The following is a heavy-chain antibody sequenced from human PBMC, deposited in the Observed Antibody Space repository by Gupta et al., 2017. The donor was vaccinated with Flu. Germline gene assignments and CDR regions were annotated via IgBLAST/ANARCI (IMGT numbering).Heavy chain of an antibody. Sequence: EVQLVESGGGLVQRGGSLRLSCVASGFMFNSSSINWVRPAQGKGLELCSNSRSTYDIYYADSVKGRFTISRDNAKNSLYLQMNSLRDDDTAMYYCVRDENGSFNYWGQGIPVTVSS. D-gene: IGHD1-26*01. J-gene: IGHJ4*02. V-gene: IGHV3-48*02. CDR3: VRDENGSFNY. CDR1: GFMFNSSS. CDR2: SRSTYDI.